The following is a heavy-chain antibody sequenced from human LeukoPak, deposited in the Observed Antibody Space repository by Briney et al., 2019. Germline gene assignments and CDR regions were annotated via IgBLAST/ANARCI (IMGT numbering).Heavy chain of an antibody. J-gene: IGHJ4*02. D-gene: IGHD6-19*01. CDR1: GFTFKTYG. Sequence: GGSLRLSCAASGFTFKTYGMHWVRQAPGKGLDWVAFIEKDGSNKYYADSVKGRFTVSRDNAKNRLYLQMNSLRPEETALYYCAKDLEQWPAVPEYWGQGTLVIVSS. CDR2: IEKDGSNK. CDR3: AKDLEQWPAVPEY. V-gene: IGHV3-30*02.